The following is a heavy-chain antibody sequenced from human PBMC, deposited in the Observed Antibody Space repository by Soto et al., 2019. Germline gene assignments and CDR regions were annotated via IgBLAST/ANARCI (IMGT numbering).Heavy chain of an antibody. CDR3: AKNSYAGGRSYFDY. J-gene: IGHJ4*02. V-gene: IGHV3-23*01. Sequence: GGSLRLSCAASGFTFSSYAMSWVRQAPGKGLEWVSAISGSGGSTYYAESVKGRFTISRDNSKNTLYLQMNSLRAEDTAVYYCAKNSYAGGRSYFDYWGQGTLVTVSS. CDR1: GFTFSSYA. CDR2: ISGSGGST. D-gene: IGHD1-26*01.